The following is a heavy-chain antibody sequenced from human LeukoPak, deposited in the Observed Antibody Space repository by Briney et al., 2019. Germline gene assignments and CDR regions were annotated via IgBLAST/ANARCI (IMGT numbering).Heavy chain of an antibody. CDR2: MIPVFGAT. J-gene: IGHJ4*02. V-gene: IGHV1-69*05. CDR3: ARGFQYDSSGYYYVY. CDR1: GGTFSSYA. D-gene: IGHD3-22*01. Sequence: ASVKLSCKASGGTFSSYAISWVRQSPGPGLEWMGGMIPVFGATSYSQKFQGRLTITKDGSTSTVYMELSSLRSEDTAVYYCARGFQYDSSGYYYVYWGQGTLVTVSS.